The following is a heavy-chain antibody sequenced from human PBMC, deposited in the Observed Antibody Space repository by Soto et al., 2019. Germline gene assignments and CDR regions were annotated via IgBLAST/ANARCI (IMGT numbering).Heavy chain of an antibody. J-gene: IGHJ4*02. D-gene: IGHD3-3*01. V-gene: IGHV1-69*01. CDR3: ARGRSWYDFWSGYYHLFDY. CDR2: IIPIFGTA. Sequence: QVQLVQSGAEVKKPGSSVKVSCKASGGTFSSYAISWVRQAPGQGLEWMGGIIPIFGTANYAQKFQGRVKITADESTSTAYMELSSLRSEDTAVYYCARGRSWYDFWSGYYHLFDYWGQGTLVTVSS. CDR1: GGTFSSYA.